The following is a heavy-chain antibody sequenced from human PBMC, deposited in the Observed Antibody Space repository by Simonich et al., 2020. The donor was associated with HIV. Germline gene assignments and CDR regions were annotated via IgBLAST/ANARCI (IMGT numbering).Heavy chain of an antibody. CDR1: GFTFGDYA. CDR3: TRIRSGSHSSSYDLEERNLLDY. J-gene: IGHJ4*02. V-gene: IGHV3-49*04. Sequence: EVQLVESGGGLVQPGRSLRLSCTASGFTFGDYAMNWVRQAPGKGLEWVGFIRSKAYGGTTEYAASVKGRFTISRDDSKSIAYLQMNSLKTEDTAVYYCTRIRSGSHSSSYDLEERNLLDYWGQGTLVTVSS. CDR2: IRSKAYGGTT. D-gene: IGHD6-13*01.